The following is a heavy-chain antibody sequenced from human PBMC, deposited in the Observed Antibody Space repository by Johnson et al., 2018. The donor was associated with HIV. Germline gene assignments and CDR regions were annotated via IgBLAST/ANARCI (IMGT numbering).Heavy chain of an antibody. CDR3: AKDRQPANYGAVDI. CDR1: GFTFSSYA. V-gene: IGHV3-23*04. J-gene: IGHJ3*02. CDR2: ISGSGGST. Sequence: VQLVESGGGLVQPGGSLRLSCAASGFTFSSYAMSWVRQAPGKGLEWVSGISGSGGSTYYADSVKGRFTISRDNSTNTLYLQMNSLRAEDTAIYYCAKDRQPANYGAVDIWGQGTMVTVSS. D-gene: IGHD3-10*01.